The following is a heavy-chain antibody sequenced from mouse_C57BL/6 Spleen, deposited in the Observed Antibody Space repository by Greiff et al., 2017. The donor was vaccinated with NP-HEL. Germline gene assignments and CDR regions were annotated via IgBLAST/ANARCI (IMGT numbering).Heavy chain of an antibody. Sequence: QVQLQQPGAELVRPGTSVKLSCKASGYTFTSYWMHWVKQRPGQGLEWIGVIDPSDSYTNYNQKFKGKATLTVDTSSSTAYMQLSSLTSEDSAVYYCARDGYSDYWGKGTTLTVSS. CDR3: ARDGYSDY. CDR2: IDPSDSYT. J-gene: IGHJ2*01. CDR1: GYTFTSYW. V-gene: IGHV1-59*01. D-gene: IGHD2-3*01.